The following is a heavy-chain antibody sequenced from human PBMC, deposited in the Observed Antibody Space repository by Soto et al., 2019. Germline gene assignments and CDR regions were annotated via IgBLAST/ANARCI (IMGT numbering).Heavy chain of an antibody. CDR2: IRSKGNSYAT. CDR1: GFTFSGYA. Sequence: GSLRLSCAASGFTFSGYAMHWVRQASGKGLEWVGRIRSKGNSYATSYAASVKGRFTISRDDSKNTAYLQMHSLKTEDTAVYYCARVFSDSSSFFDPWGQGTLVTVSS. CDR3: ARVFSDSSSFFDP. V-gene: IGHV3-73*01. J-gene: IGHJ5*02. D-gene: IGHD6-13*01.